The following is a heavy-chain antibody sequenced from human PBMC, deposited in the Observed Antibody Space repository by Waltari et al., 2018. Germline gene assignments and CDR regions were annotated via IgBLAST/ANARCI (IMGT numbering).Heavy chain of an antibody. CDR2: ITAGGGGT. CDR3: AHNRDYYYMDV. D-gene: IGHD3-10*01. Sequence: EVQVVESGGGLVQPGGSLRLSCAASGFTFRQSAMSWVRQAPGKGLEWVSSITAGGGGTYYADSVKGRFSISRDNSKNTLYLQINGLSAEDTARYHCAHNRDYYYMDVWGKGTTVTVSS. CDR1: GFTFRQSA. J-gene: IGHJ6*03. V-gene: IGHV3-23*04.